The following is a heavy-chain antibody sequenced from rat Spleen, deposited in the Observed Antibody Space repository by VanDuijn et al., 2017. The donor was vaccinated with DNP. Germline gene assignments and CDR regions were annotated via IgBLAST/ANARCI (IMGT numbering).Heavy chain of an antibody. CDR2: ITNSGGST. J-gene: IGHJ2*01. CDR1: GFIFSDYD. V-gene: IGHV5S13*01. D-gene: IGHD1-9*01. CDR3: VRSTTGIRGYYFDY. Sequence: EVQLMESGGGLVQPGRSLKLSCAASGFIFSDYDMAWVRQAPTKGLEWVASITNSGGSTYYRDSVKGRFTISRDNAKNTLYLQMNRLRSEDTATYYCVRSTTGIRGYYFDYWGQGVTVTVSS.